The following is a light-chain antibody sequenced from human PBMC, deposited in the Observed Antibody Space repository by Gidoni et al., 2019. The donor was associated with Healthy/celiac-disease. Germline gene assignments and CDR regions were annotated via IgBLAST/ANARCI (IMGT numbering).Light chain of an antibody. V-gene: IGKV1-39*01. Sequence: DIGMTVSPSSLSASVGDRVTSTCRSSQSISSYSNWYQQQPRKAPKLLIYAASSLQSGVPSMSRCSGTGTDFTLTLSSLQPEPFASEYCQQRHSTPALTFGGGTKVEIK. CDR2: AAS. CDR3: QQRHSTPALT. CDR1: QSISSY. J-gene: IGKJ4*01.